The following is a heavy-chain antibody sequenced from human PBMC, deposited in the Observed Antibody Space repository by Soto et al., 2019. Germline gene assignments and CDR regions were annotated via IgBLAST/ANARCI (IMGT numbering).Heavy chain of an antibody. CDR1: GFTFSSYA. CDR3: ARASRYRSPKGFDY. J-gene: IGHJ4*02. Sequence: EVQLLESGGGLVQPGGSLRLSCAASGFTFSSYAMCWVRQAPGKGLEWVSSISVSGDRTFYADSVKGRFTISRDNAKNSLYLQMNSLRAEDTAVYYCARASRYRSPKGFDYWGQGTLVTVSS. D-gene: IGHD6-13*01. CDR2: ISVSGDRT. V-gene: IGHV3-23*01.